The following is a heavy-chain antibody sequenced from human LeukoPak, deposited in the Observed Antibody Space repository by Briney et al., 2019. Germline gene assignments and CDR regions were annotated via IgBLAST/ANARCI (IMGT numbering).Heavy chain of an antibody. Sequence: PGGSLRLSCAASGCTFSSYAMSWVRQAPGKGLEWVSAISGSGGSTYYADSVKGRFTISRDISKNTLYLQMNSPRAEDTAVYYCAKGGSLFRELVLFDYWGQGTLVTVSS. D-gene: IGHD3-10*01. CDR1: GCTFSSYA. CDR2: ISGSGGST. J-gene: IGHJ4*02. V-gene: IGHV3-23*01. CDR3: AKGGSLFRELVLFDY.